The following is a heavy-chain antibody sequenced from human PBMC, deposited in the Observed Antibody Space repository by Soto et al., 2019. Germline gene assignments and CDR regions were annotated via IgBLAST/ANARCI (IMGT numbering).Heavy chain of an antibody. CDR2: IYYSAIA. D-gene: IGHD3-10*01. V-gene: IGHV4-30-4*01. J-gene: IGHJ3*02. CDR1: GGSISNDDYY. CDR3: ARSGLKGSGSLGAFDI. Sequence: QVQLQESGPGLVKPLKTLSLTCTVSGGSISNDDYYWSWIRQPPGKGLEWIGYIYYSAIASYNPSLKSRVTISVDTSKNQFSLRLSSVTAADTAVYYCARSGLKGSGSLGAFDIWGQGTMVTVSS.